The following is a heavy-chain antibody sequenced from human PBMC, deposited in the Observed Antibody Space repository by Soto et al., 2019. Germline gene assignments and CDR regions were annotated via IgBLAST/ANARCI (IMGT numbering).Heavy chain of an antibody. V-gene: IGHV4-39*01. D-gene: IGHD3-22*01. J-gene: IGHJ4*02. CDR1: GGPINSNIYY. CDR2: IHHSGRT. Sequence: SETLSLTCTVSGGPINSNIYYWGWIRQPPGKGLEWIGSIHHSGRTYNSPSLKSRVTISADTSKNQFSLKLSSVTAADTAMYYCASEYSYDSNAYYSAYFDYWGQGALVT. CDR3: ASEYSYDSNAYYSAYFDY.